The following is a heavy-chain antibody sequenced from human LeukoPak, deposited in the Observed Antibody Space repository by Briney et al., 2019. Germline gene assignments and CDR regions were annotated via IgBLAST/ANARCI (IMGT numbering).Heavy chain of an antibody. D-gene: IGHD6-19*01. CDR1: GGSISSYY. V-gene: IGHV4-59*01. CDR2: IYYSGST. Sequence: SETLSLTCTVSGGSISSYYWSWIRQPPGKGLEWIGYIYYSGSTNYNPSLKSRVTISVDTSKNQFSLKLSSVTAADTAVYYCARVHSVWYGFYFDYWGQGTLVTVSS. J-gene: IGHJ4*02. CDR3: ARVHSVWYGFYFDY.